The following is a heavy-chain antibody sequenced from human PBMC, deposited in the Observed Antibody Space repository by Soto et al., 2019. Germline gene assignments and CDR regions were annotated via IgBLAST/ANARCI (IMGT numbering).Heavy chain of an antibody. V-gene: IGHV4-59*01. CDR2: IYYSGST. CDR3: AIPKASSGWYYFDY. Sequence: SETLSLTCTVSGGSISSYYWSWIRQPPGKGLEWIGYIYYSGSTNYNPSLKSRVTISVDTSKNQFSLKLSSVTAADTAVYYCAIPKASSGWYYFDYWGQGTLVTSPQ. CDR1: GGSISSYY. D-gene: IGHD6-19*01. J-gene: IGHJ4*02.